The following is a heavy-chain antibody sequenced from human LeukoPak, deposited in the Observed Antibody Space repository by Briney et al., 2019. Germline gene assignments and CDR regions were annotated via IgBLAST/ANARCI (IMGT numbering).Heavy chain of an antibody. Sequence: GASVKVSCKASGGTFSSYAISWVRQAPGQGLEWMGGIIPIFGTANYAQKFQGRVTITADESTSTAYTELSSLRSEDTAVYYCARDHYRGAVAHGGYYYYGMDVWGQGTTVTVSS. V-gene: IGHV1-69*13. J-gene: IGHJ6*02. CDR1: GGTFSSYA. CDR2: IIPIFGTA. D-gene: IGHD6-19*01. CDR3: ARDHYRGAVAHGGYYYYGMDV.